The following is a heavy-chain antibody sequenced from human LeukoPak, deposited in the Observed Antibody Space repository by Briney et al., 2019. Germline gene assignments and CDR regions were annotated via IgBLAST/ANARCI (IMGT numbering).Heavy chain of an antibody. CDR3: ARHYGSGLDWFDP. D-gene: IGHD3-10*01. V-gene: IGHV4-61*02. J-gene: IGHJ5*02. Sequence: SETLSLTCTVSGGSISSGSCYWSWIRQPAGKGLEWTGRIYSSGSTNYNPSLKSRVTISVDTSKNQFSLKLSSVTAADTAVYYCARHYGSGLDWFDPWGQGTLVTVSS. CDR2: IYSSGST. CDR1: GGSISSGSCY.